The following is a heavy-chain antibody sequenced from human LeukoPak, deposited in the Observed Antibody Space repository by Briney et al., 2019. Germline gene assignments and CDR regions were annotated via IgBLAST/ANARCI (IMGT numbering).Heavy chain of an antibody. CDR1: GGSFSGYY. Sequence: SETLSLTCAVYGGSFSGYYWSWIRQPPGKGLEWIGEINHSGSTNYNPSLKSRVTISVDTSKNQFSLKLSSLTAADTAVYYRARHRGLSSSFLDYWGQGPLVTVSS. J-gene: IGHJ4*02. D-gene: IGHD6-6*01. CDR3: ARHRGLSSSFLDY. CDR2: INHSGST. V-gene: IGHV4-34*01.